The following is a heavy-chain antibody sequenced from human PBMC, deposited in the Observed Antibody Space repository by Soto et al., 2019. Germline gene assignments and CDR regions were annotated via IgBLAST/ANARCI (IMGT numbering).Heavy chain of an antibody. V-gene: IGHV3-13*05. CDR1: GFTFRNYD. Sequence: EVQLVESGGGLVQPGGSLRLSCAASGFTFRNYDMHWVRQGTGKGLEWVAGISAAGDPDYADSVEGRFTISRENAQNSFFLTMNSLSVGDAAVYYCASTDRDFYGVDVWGQATTVIVSS. CDR2: ISAAGDP. J-gene: IGHJ6*02. CDR3: ASTDRDFYGVDV.